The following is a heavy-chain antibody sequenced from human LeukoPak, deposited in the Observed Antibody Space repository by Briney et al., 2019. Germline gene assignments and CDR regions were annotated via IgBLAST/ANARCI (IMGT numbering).Heavy chain of an antibody. D-gene: IGHD2-2*01. CDR3: ARHLGYCSSTSCYEVDY. V-gene: IGHV5-10-1*01. CDR2: IKLSASYI. Sequence: ETSPQISCQGSGYSFTSYWISGGRQVPGKGLEWRWGIKLSASYINYSPSLQGQVTISDDKSISTAHLQWSSPKASDTAMYYCARHLGYCSSTSCYEVDYWGQGTLVTVSS. CDR1: GYSFTSYW. J-gene: IGHJ4*02.